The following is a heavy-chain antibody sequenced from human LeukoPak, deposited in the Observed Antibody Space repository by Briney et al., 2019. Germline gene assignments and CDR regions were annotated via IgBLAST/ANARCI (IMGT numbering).Heavy chain of an antibody. CDR1: GFTFSSYA. J-gene: IGHJ6*04. D-gene: IGHD2-2*01. V-gene: IGHV3-33*08. CDR3: ARDRKYCSSSGCYSMFYYYGMDV. Sequence: PGGSLRLSCAASGFTFSSYAMSWVRQAPGKGLEWVAVIWSDGSNTYYADSVKGRFTISRDNSKNTLSLQMNSPRAEDTAVYYCARDRKYCSSSGCYSMFYYYGMDVWGKGTTVTVSS. CDR2: IWSDGSNT.